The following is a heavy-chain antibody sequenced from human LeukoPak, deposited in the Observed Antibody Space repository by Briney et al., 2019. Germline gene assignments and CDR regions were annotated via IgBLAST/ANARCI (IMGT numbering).Heavy chain of an antibody. J-gene: IGHJ4*02. CDR2: ITSSGSTI. CDR1: GFTFSSYE. D-gene: IGHD3-3*01. Sequence: PGGSLRLSCAASGFTFSSYEMNWVRQAPGKGLEWLSYITSSGSTIYYADSMKGRFTISRDNAKNSLYLQLNSLRAEDTAVYYCARGGYYGSGRYYFDSWGQGTLVTVSS. CDR3: ARGGYYGSGRYYFDS. V-gene: IGHV3-48*03.